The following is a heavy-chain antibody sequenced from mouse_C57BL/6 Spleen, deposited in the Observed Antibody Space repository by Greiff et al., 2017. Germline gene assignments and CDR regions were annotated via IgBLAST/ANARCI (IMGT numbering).Heavy chain of an antibody. J-gene: IGHJ4*01. Sequence: QVHVKQSGAELVRPGTSVKVSCKASGYAFTNYLIEWVKQRPGQGLEWIGVINPGSGGTNYNEKFKGKATLTADKSSSTAYMQLSSLTSEDSAVYFCARESIYYDYVGAMDYWGQGTSVTVSS. D-gene: IGHD2-4*01. CDR1: GYAFTNYL. CDR3: ARESIYYDYVGAMDY. CDR2: INPGSGGT. V-gene: IGHV1-54*01.